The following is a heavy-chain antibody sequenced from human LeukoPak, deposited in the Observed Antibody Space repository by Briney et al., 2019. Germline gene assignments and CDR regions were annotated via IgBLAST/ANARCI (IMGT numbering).Heavy chain of an antibody. J-gene: IGHJ5*02. Sequence: GGSLRLSCAASGFTFSSYWMHWVRHAPGKGLVRVSRINSDGSSTSYADSVKGRFTISRDSAKNTLYLQMNSLRAEDTAVYYCARERDCSSTSCYSWWFDPWGQGTLVTVSS. CDR3: ARERDCSSTSCYSWWFDP. CDR2: INSDGSST. CDR1: GFTFSSYW. D-gene: IGHD2-2*01. V-gene: IGHV3-74*01.